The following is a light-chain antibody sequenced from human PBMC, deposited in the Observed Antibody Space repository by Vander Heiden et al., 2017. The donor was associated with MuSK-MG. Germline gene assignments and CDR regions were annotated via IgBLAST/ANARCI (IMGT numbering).Light chain of an antibody. CDR2: DAS. V-gene: IGKV1-5*01. CDR1: QSISAW. Sequence: DIQMTQSPSTLSASIGDRVTITCRASQSISAWLAWYQQKPGKAPKLLVSDASTLETGVPSRFTGSGSGTEFTLTISSLQPEDFATYYCQQYKSYPGTFGQGTKVEFK. J-gene: IGKJ1*01. CDR3: QQYKSYPGT.